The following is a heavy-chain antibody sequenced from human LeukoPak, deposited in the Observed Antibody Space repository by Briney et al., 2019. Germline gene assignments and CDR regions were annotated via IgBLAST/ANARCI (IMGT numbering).Heavy chain of an antibody. D-gene: IGHD3-10*01. Sequence: PGGSPRLSCAASGFTFGTYAMTWVRQAPGKGLEWVSSISGSGDSTYYADSVKGRFTISRDNSKNTLYLQMNSLRAEDTAVYYCAKSPGRYYGSGSYGYFDYWGQGTLVTVSS. CDR1: GFTFGTYA. CDR2: ISGSGDST. J-gene: IGHJ4*02. CDR3: AKSPGRYYGSGSYGYFDY. V-gene: IGHV3-23*01.